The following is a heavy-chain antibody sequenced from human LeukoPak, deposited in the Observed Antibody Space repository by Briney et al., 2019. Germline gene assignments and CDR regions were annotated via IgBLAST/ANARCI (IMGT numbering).Heavy chain of an antibody. CDR1: GGSISSPY. Sequence: PSETLSLTCTVSGGSISSPYWTWIRQPPGKGLEWIGYIYYGGSTDYSPSLKSRATISLDTSKNQFSLHLMSVTAADTAVYYCARQLAGLAPPGFIDSWGQGTLVTVSS. CDR3: ARQLAGLAPPGFIDS. J-gene: IGHJ4*02. V-gene: IGHV4-59*08. D-gene: IGHD3-3*02. CDR2: IYYGGST.